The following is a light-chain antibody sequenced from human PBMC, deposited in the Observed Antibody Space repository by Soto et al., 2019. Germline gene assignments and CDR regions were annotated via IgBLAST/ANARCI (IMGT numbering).Light chain of an antibody. CDR1: QIIRSN. J-gene: IGKJ1*01. CDR3: QQYDSYSWT. CDR2: RAY. V-gene: IGKV1-5*03. Sequence: IQMTQSPSTLSASVGDRVIITCRAIQIIRSNLAWYQQKPGKGPKLLIYRAYSLESGVPSRFSGSGSGTDFTLTISSLQPDDFATYFCQQYDSYSWTFGQGTKVEIK.